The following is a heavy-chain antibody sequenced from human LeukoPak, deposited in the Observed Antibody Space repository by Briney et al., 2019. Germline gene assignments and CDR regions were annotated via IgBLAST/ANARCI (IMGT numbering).Heavy chain of an antibody. CDR3: AREVTGTPGP. CDR2: IYYSGST. Sequence: SETLSLTCTVSGGSISSYYWSWIRQPPGKGLEWIGYIYYSGSTNYNPSLKSRVTISLDTSRNQFSLKLNSVTAANTAVYYCAREVTGTPGPWGQGTLVTVSS. V-gene: IGHV4-59*12. CDR1: GGSISSYY. J-gene: IGHJ5*02. D-gene: IGHD1-7*01.